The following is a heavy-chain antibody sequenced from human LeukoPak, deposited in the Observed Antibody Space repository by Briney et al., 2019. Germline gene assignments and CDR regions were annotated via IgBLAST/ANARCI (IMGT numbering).Heavy chain of an antibody. J-gene: IGHJ6*03. D-gene: IGHD5-24*01. CDR1: GFTFSSYW. Sequence: PGGSLRLSCAASGFTFSSYWMSWVRQAPGKGLEWVANIKQDGSEKYYVDSVKGRFTISRDNAKNSLYLQMNSLRAEDTAVYYCARGIDGYTPRPYYYYYMDVWGKGTTVTVSS. V-gene: IGHV3-7*01. CDR3: ARGIDGYTPRPYYYYYMDV. CDR2: IKQDGSEK.